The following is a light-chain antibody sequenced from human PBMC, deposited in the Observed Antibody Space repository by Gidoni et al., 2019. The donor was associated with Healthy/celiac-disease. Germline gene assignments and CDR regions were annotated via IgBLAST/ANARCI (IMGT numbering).Light chain of an antibody. CDR1: SSDVGGYNH. CDR3: SSYTSSSTLYV. V-gene: IGLV2-14*01. CDR2: DVS. Sequence: QSALTQPASVSGSPGQSITISCTGTSSDVGGYNHVSWYQQHPGKAPKLMIYDVSNRPSGVSNRFSGSKSGNTASLTISGPQAEDEADYYCSSYTSSSTLYVFGTGTKVTVL. J-gene: IGLJ1*01.